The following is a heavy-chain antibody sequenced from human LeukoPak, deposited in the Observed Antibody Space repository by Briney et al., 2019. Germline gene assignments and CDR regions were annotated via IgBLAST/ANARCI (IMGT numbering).Heavy chain of an antibody. CDR2: ISSSSSYI. V-gene: IGHV3-21*01. J-gene: IGHJ4*02. CDR1: GFTFDDYA. CDR3: ARGGSSSSSDFDY. Sequence: GGSLRLSCAASGFTFDDYAMHWVRQAPGKGLEWVSSISSSSSYIYYADSVKGRFTISRDNAKNSLYLQMNSLRAEDTAVYYCARGGSSSSSDFDYWGQGTLVTVSS. D-gene: IGHD6-6*01.